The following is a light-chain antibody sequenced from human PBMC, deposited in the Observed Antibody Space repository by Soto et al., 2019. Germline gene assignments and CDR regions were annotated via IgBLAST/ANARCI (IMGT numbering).Light chain of an antibody. J-gene: IGLJ3*02. CDR3: VLYMGGGIWV. CDR1: SGSVSTSYY. Sequence: QTVVTQEPSFSVSPGRTVTLTCGLSSGSVSTSYYPSWYQQTPGQAPRTLIYNTNTRSSGVPDRFSGSILGSKAALTITGAQADDESDYYCVLYMGGGIWVFGGGTKLTVL. V-gene: IGLV8-61*01. CDR2: NTN.